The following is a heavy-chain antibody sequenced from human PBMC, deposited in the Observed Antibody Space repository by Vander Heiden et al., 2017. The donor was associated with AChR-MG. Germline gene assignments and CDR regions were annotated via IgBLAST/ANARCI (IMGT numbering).Heavy chain of an antibody. CDR1: GFTLSDDY. J-gene: IGHJ4*02. CDR3: ARPKSQVWSSPSDY. Sequence: QVQLVESGGGLVKPGGSLRLSCAASGFTLSDDYMSWIRQAPGKGLEWVSYISSSGSTIFYADSVKGRFTISRDNAKNSLYLQMNSMRAEDTAVYYCARPKSQVWSSPSDYWCQGTLVTVSS. V-gene: IGHV3-11*01. CDR2: ISSSGSTI. D-gene: IGHD1-26*01.